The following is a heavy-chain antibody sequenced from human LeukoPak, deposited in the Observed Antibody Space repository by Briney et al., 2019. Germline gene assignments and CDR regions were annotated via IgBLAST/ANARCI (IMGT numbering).Heavy chain of an antibody. CDR3: ARVLGYCSSTSCYPDDY. CDR1: GGTFSSYA. CDR2: IIPIFGTA. J-gene: IGHJ4*02. D-gene: IGHD2-2*01. V-gene: IGHV1-69*01. Sequence: PVKVSCKASGGTFSSYAISWVRQAPGQGLEWMGGIIPIFGTANYAQKFQGRVTITADESTSTAYMELSSLRSEDTAVYYCARVLGYCSSTSCYPDDYWGQGTLVTVSS.